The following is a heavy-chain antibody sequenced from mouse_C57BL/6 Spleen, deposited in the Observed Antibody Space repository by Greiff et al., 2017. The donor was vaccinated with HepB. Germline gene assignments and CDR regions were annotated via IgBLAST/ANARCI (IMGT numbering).Heavy chain of an antibody. V-gene: IGHV5-17*01. J-gene: IGHJ1*03. CDR2: ISSGSSTI. CDR1: GFTFSDYG. CDR3: ARRVYGSSFYWYFDV. Sequence: EVMLVESGGGLVKPGGSLKLSCAASGFTFSDYGMHWVRQAPEKGLEWVAYISSGSSTIYYADTVKGRFTISRDNAKNTLFLQITSLRSEDTAMYYCARRVYGSSFYWYFDVWGTGTTVTVSS. D-gene: IGHD1-1*01.